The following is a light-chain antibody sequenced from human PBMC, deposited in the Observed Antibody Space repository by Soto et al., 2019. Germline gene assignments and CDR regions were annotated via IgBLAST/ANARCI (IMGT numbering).Light chain of an antibody. CDR2: AAS. CDR3: QQSYSIPLT. V-gene: IGKV1-39*01. J-gene: IGKJ4*01. Sequence: DIQMTQSPSSLSASVGDSVIITCRASQSINTYLHWYQQKPGKAPKLLIYAASSLQSGVPSRFSGSGSGTDFTLTISSLQPEDFATYYCQQSYSIPLTFGGGTEVEIK. CDR1: QSINTY.